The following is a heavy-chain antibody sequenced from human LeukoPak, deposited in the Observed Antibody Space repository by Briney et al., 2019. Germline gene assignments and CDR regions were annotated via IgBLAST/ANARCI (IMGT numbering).Heavy chain of an antibody. CDR1: GFTFRTYS. V-gene: IGHV3-48*04. D-gene: IGHD1-7*01. CDR2: ISSSGSAI. Sequence: GGSLRLFCAASGFTFRTYSMRWVRQAPGKGLEGVSFISSSGSAIYYADSVKGRFTISRDNAKNSLYLQMNSLRAEDTAVYYCARGGTTWAKRDYWGQGTLVSVSS. J-gene: IGHJ4*02. CDR3: ARGGTTWAKRDY.